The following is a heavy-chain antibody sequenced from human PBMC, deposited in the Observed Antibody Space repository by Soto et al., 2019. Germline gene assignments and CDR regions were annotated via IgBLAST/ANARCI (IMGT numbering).Heavy chain of an antibody. CDR3: ARVPHHFNWVPYGLDV. CDR1: GYIFTSYG. J-gene: IGHJ6*02. V-gene: IGHV1-18*04. Sequence: QVQVVQSGGEVKKPGASVKVSCKASGYIFTSYGLSWVRQAPGQGLEWMGWISVYTGNPNYAQKFQGRVTMTTDTSTRVAYMELRSLTSDDTAVYFCARVPHHFNWVPYGLDVWGQGTSVTVSS. CDR2: ISVYTGNP. D-gene: IGHD3-9*01.